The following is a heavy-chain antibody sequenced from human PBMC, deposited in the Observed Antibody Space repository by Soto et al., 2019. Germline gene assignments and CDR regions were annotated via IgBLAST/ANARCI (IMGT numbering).Heavy chain of an antibody. CDR2: IKSDGSYK. CDR3: ARDRYSSSLFDF. Sequence: EVQLMESGGGLVQPGGSLTLSCAASGFTFSNYWMSWVRQAPGMGLEWVANIKSDGSYKYYVDSVKGRFTISRDNTKNSLSLQMNRLRAEDTAVYYCARDRYSSSLFDFWGQGTMVTVSS. D-gene: IGHD6-13*01. V-gene: IGHV3-7*03. J-gene: IGHJ3*01. CDR1: GFTFSNYW.